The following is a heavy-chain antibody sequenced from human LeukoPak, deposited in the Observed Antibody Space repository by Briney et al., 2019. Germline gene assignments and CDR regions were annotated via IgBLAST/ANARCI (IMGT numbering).Heavy chain of an antibody. Sequence: GGSLRLSCAASGFTFSSYAMTWVRQAPDKGLEWVSAISGSDGSTYYADSVKGRFTISRDDSQNTLYLQMNSLRAEDTAVYYCATTNEYSSSLFDYWGQGTLVTVSS. J-gene: IGHJ4*02. CDR2: ISGSDGST. V-gene: IGHV3-23*01. CDR3: ATTNEYSSSLFDY. D-gene: IGHD6-6*01. CDR1: GFTFSSYA.